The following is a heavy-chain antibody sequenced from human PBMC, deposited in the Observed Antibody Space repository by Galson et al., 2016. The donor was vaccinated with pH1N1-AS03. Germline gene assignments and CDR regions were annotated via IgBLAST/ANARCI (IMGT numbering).Heavy chain of an antibody. D-gene: IGHD2-2*01. V-gene: IGHV4-59*01. CDR3: ARVRSEWLGVNSSWYGIDS. CDR1: AGSISTYY. CDR2: IYFSGRT. Sequence: LSLTCPVSAGSISTYYWTWIRQPPGRGLEWIGYIYFSGRTNCSPSLKSRANISLDRSRNQFSLNLNSVTAADTAVYYCARVRSEWLGVNSSWYGIDSWGQGTLVTVSS. J-gene: IGHJ4*02.